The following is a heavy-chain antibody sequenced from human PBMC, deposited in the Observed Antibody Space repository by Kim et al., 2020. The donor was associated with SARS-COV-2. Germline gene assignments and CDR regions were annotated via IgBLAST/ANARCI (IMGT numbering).Heavy chain of an antibody. CDR2: IYYSGST. Sequence: SETLSLTCTVSGGSISSGDYYWSWIRQPPGKGLEWIGYIYYSGSTYYNPSLKSRVTISVDTSKNQFSLKLSSVTAADTAVYYCARGGPGQFDFWSGYYSPNWFDPWGQGTLVTVSS. D-gene: IGHD3-3*01. V-gene: IGHV4-30-4*01. J-gene: IGHJ5*02. CDR1: GGSISSGDYY. CDR3: ARGGPGQFDFWSGYYSPNWFDP.